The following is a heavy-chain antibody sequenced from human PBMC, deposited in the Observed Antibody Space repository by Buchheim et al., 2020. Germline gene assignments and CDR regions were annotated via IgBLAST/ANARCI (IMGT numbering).Heavy chain of an antibody. CDR3: ARRGGSMDTAMVLSGGYFDY. J-gene: IGHJ4*02. V-gene: IGHV4-34*01. D-gene: IGHD5-18*01. Sequence: QVQLQQWGAGLLKPSETLSLTCAVYGGSFSGYYWSWIRQPPGKGLEWIWEINHSGSTNYNPSLKSRVTISVDTSKNQFSLKLSSVTAADTAVYYCARRGGSMDTAMVLSGGYFDYWGQGTL. CDR2: INHSGST. CDR1: GGSFSGYY.